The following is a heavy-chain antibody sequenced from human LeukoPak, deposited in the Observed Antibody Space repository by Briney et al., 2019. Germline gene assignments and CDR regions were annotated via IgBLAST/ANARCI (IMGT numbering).Heavy chain of an antibody. CDR1: GFTVRSYW. J-gene: IGHJ4*02. D-gene: IGHD3-10*01. CDR2: INSDGSST. Sequence: GGSLRLSCAASGFTVRSYWMHWVRQAPGKGLVWVSRINSDGSSTSYADSVKGRFTISRDNAKNTLYLQMNSLRAEDTAVYYCARDLVPILWFGESQPGYWGQGTLVTVSS. CDR3: ARDLVPILWFGESQPGY. V-gene: IGHV3-74*01.